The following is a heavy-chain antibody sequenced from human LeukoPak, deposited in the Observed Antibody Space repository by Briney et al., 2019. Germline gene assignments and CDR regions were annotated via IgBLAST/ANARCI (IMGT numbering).Heavy chain of an antibody. CDR1: GFTFSSYA. D-gene: IGHD6-19*01. CDR3: AKDLAVAGKRDSDY. CDR2: ISGSGGST. Sequence: GGSLRLSCAASGFTFSSYAMSWVRQAPGKGLEWVSAISGSGGSTYYADSVKGRFTISRDNSKNTLYLQMNSLRAEDTAVYYCAKDLAVAGKRDSDYWGQGTLVTVSS. V-gene: IGHV3-23*01. J-gene: IGHJ4*02.